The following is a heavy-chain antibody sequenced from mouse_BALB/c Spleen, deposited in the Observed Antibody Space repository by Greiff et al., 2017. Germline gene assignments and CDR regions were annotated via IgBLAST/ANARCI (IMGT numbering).Heavy chain of an antibody. CDR2: ISYSGST. CDR3: ARFGDYDENFDY. V-gene: IGHV3-2*02. Sequence: EVQLQQSGPGLVKPSQSLSLTCTVTGYSITSDYAWNWIRQFPGNKLEWMGYISYSGSTSYNPSLKSRISITRDTSKNQFFLQLNSVTTEDTATYYCARFGDYDENFDYWGQGTTLTVSS. CDR1: GYSITSDYA. D-gene: IGHD2-4*01. J-gene: IGHJ2*01.